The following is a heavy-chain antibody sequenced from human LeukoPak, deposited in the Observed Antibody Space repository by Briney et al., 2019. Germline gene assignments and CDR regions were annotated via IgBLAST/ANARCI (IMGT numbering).Heavy chain of an antibody. V-gene: IGHV1-18*01. J-gene: IGHJ4*02. CDR2: ISAYNGNT. D-gene: IGHD3-22*01. CDR1: GYTFTSYG. Sequence: GASVKVSCKASGYTFTSYGISWVRQAPGQGLEWMGWISAYNGNTNYAQKLQGRVTMTTDTSTSTAYMELRSLRSDDTAVYCCARDTRYYYDSSGRGGFDYWGQGTLVTVSS. CDR3: ARDTRYYYDSSGRGGFDY.